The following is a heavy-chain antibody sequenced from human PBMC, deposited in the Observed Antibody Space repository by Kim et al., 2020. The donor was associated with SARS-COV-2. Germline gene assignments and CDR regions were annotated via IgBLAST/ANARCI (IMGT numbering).Heavy chain of an antibody. CDR1: GGSLTSLF. CDR2: VAHRGIT. J-gene: IGHJ4*02. Sequence: SETLSLTCTVHGGSLTSLFWNWVRQSPGEGLQWIGEVAHRGITKYNPSLKCRVPMTMDTSNNQFSLKLSSVTAADTAVYFCARSPGFYVLDYWGQGTLVTVSS. V-gene: IGHV4-34*01. CDR3: ARSPGFYVLDY. D-gene: IGHD2-2*01.